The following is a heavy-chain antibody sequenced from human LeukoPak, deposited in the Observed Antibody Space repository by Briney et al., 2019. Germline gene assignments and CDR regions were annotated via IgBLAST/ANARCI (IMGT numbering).Heavy chain of an antibody. CDR2: VASDGRNK. V-gene: IGHV3-30*03. J-gene: IGHJ4*02. CDR3: ASRGLYYDYVHGY. Sequence: GGSLRLSCAASGFIFSTSDMHWLRQAPGKGLEWVAHVASDGRNKYYADSAQGRFTGSRDNSKNTVYLQMNSLRADDTAVYYCASRGLYYDYVHGYWGRGTLVTVSS. CDR1: GFIFSTSD. D-gene: IGHD3-16*01.